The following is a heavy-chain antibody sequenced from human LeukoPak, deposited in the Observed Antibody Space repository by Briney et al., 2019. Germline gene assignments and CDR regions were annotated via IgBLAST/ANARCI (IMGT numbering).Heavy chain of an antibody. CDR3: ARGQDSTSWYRWFDP. CDR2: MNPNSGNT. V-gene: IGHV1-8*01. CDR1: GYTLTSYD. D-gene: IGHD6-13*01. Sequence: ASVKVSCKASGYTLTSYDINWVRQATGQGLEWMGWMNPNSGNTGYAQKFQGRVTMTRNTSISTAYMELSSLRSEDTAVYYCARGQDSTSWYRWFDPWGQGTLVTVSS. J-gene: IGHJ5*02.